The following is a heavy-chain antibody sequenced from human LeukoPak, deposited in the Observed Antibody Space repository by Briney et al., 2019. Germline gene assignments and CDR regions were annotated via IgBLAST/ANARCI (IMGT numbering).Heavy chain of an antibody. Sequence: ASVKVSCKASGYIFSSYTVNWVRQAPGQGLEWMGWINTRTGNSAFAQDFTGRFVLSFDSSDSTTYLQISSLKVEDTAVYYCVRKQTNGWFDAWGQGTLVTVSS. CDR2: INTRTGNS. CDR1: GYIFSSYT. CDR3: VRKQTNGWFDA. D-gene: IGHD1-1*01. V-gene: IGHV7-4-1*02. J-gene: IGHJ5*02.